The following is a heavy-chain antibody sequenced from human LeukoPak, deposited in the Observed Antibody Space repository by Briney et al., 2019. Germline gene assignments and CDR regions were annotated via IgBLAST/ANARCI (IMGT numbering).Heavy chain of an antibody. CDR2: ISDGVGSA. CDR1: GFTFSTYA. V-gene: IGHV3-23*01. CDR3: AKRYYGSGNYDPLFEY. Sequence: LGGSLRLSCVASGFTFSTYAMGWARQAPGKGLEWVSGISDGVGSAYYADSVKGRFTISRDNSKNTLYLQMNSLRAEDTAVYYCAKRYYGSGNYDPLFEYWGQGTLVTVSS. J-gene: IGHJ4*02. D-gene: IGHD3-10*01.